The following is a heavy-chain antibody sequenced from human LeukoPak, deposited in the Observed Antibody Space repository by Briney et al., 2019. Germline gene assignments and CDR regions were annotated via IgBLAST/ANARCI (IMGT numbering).Heavy chain of an antibody. J-gene: IGHJ5*02. D-gene: IGHD2-8*01. V-gene: IGHV1-2*02. CDR3: ARDMLGLSDWFDP. CDR2: INPNSGDT. Sequence: ASVKVSCKASGYTFTGYYMHWARQAPGQGLEWMGWINPNSGDTNYAQKFQGRVTMTRDTSISTAYMELSSLRSDDTAVYYCARDMLGLSDWFDPWGQGTLVTVSS. CDR1: GYTFTGYY.